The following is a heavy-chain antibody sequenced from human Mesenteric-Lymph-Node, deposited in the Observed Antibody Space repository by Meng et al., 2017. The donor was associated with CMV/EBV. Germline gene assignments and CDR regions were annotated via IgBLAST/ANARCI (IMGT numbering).Heavy chain of an antibody. CDR2: IRYDGGNK. CDR3: AKDLTNGLQFLEWLSNLFDY. D-gene: IGHD3-3*01. Sequence: GESLKISCAASGFTFNSYGKHWVRQTPGKGLEWVAFIRYDGGNKYYRDSVKGRFTISRDNSKNTLYLQMHSLTTEDTAVYYCAKDLTNGLQFLEWLSNLFDYWGRGTLVTVSS. J-gene: IGHJ4*02. CDR1: GFTFNSYG. V-gene: IGHV3-30*02.